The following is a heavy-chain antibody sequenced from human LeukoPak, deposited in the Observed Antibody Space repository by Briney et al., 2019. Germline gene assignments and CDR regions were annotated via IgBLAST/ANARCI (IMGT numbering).Heavy chain of an antibody. J-gene: IGHJ4*02. Sequence: GRSLRLSCAASGFTFSSYAMHWVRQAPGKGLEWVAVISYDGSNKYYADSVKGRFTISRDNSKNTLCLQMNSLRAEDTAVYYCARVHQPEYSSSPLDYWGQGTLVTVSS. D-gene: IGHD6-6*01. CDR3: ARVHQPEYSSSPLDY. CDR1: GFTFSSYA. CDR2: ISYDGSNK. V-gene: IGHV3-30*04.